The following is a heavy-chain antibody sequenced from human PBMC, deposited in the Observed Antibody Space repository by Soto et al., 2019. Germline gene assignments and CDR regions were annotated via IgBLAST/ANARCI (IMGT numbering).Heavy chain of an antibody. CDR3: ARHWIVVVPAASYWFDP. CDR1: GGSISSSSYY. D-gene: IGHD2-2*01. J-gene: IGHJ5*02. Sequence: SEPRSLTWPVSGGSISSSSYYGAWIRQPPGKGLEWIGSIYYSGSTYYNPSLKSRVTISVDTSKNQFSLKLSSVTAADTAVYYCARHWIVVVPAASYWFDPWGQGTLVTVSS. V-gene: IGHV4-39*01. CDR2: IYYSGST.